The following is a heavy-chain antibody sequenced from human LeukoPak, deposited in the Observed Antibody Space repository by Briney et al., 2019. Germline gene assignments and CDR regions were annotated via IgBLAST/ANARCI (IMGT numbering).Heavy chain of an antibody. D-gene: IGHD6-6*01. CDR2: IIPIFGAA. Sequence: SVKVSCKASGGTFSSYAISWVRQAPGQGLEWMGGIIPIFGAANYAQKFQGRVTITTDESTSTAYMELSSLRSEDTAGYYCARGEYISSPPGGVYYYYYMDVWGKGTTVTVSS. J-gene: IGHJ6*03. CDR3: ARGEYISSPPGGVYYYYYMDV. V-gene: IGHV1-69*05. CDR1: GGTFSSYA.